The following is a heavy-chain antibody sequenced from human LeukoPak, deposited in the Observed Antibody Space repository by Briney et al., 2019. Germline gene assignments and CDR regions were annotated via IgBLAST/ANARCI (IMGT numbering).Heavy chain of an antibody. CDR2: IYYTGST. Sequence: PSQTLSLTCTVSGASISSGGYYWSWLRQHPAKGLDWIGYIYYTGSTYYNPSLERRVTMSVDTSKNQCSLTLSSVTAADTGVYYCANHCSGGTCYRYYFDHWGQGTLVTVSA. D-gene: IGHD2-15*01. V-gene: IGHV4-31*03. CDR3: ANHCSGGTCYRYYFDH. J-gene: IGHJ4*02. CDR1: GASISSGGYY.